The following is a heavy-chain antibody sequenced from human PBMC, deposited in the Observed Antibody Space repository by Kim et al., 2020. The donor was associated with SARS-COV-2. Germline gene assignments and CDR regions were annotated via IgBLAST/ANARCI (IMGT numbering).Heavy chain of an antibody. V-gene: IGHV4-34*01. D-gene: IGHD2-15*01. CDR2: LYHTGST. CDR3: ARGIVADRGDRILTQDTLACFDS. CDR1: GGSFSGHY. Sequence: SETLSLTCAVYGGSFSGHYWTWIRQPPGRGLEWIGSLYHTGSTSYNPSLESRVTILGDMSKNQFSLKLNSVNAADTAVYYCARGIVADRGDRILTQDTLACFDSWGQGTLVTVSS. J-gene: IGHJ4*02.